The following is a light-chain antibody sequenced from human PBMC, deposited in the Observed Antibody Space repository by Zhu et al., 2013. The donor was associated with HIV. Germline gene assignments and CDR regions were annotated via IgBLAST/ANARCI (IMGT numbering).Light chain of an antibody. CDR3: QQSKT. CDR1: QSISSNY. Sequence: EIVLTQSPGTLSLSPGERVTLSCRASQSISSNYLAWYQQKPGQPPRLLIYRTSTRATGIPDRFSGSGSGTDFTLTISRLEPEDFAVYYCQQSKTFGGGT. J-gene: IGKJ4*01. V-gene: IGKV3-20*01. CDR2: RTS.